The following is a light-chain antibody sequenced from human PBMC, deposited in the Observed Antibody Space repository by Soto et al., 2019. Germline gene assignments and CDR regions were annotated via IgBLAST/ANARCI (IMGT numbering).Light chain of an antibody. Sequence: QSVLTQPRSVSGSPGQSVTISCTGTSSDVGGYNYVSWYQQHPGKAPKLMIYDVSKRPAGVPDRFSGSKSGNTASLTISGLQAADEADYCCCSYAGSFVVFGGGTKLTVL. CDR3: CSYAGSFVV. J-gene: IGLJ2*01. V-gene: IGLV2-11*01. CDR2: DVS. CDR1: SSDVGGYNY.